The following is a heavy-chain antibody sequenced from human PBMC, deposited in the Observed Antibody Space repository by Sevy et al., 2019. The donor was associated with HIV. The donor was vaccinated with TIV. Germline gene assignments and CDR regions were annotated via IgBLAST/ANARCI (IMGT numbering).Heavy chain of an antibody. V-gene: IGHV1-69*13. CDR1: GGTFYSYA. CDR3: ARAEKAVTGTAFDY. Sequence: ASVKDSCKASGGTFYSYAISWVRQAPGQGLEWMGGIIPIFGATNYAQKFQGRVTITADESTSAAYMELSSLRSEDTAVYYCARAEKAVTGTAFDYWGQGTLVTVSS. D-gene: IGHD6-19*01. CDR2: IIPIFGAT. J-gene: IGHJ4*02.